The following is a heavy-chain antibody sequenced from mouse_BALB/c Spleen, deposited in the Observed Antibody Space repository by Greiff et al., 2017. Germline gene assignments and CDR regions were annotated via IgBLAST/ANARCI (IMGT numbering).Heavy chain of an antibody. V-gene: IGHV1-54*01. Sequence: VNLVESGAELVRPGTSVKVSCKASGYAFTNYLIEWVKQRPGQGLEWIGVINPGSGGTNYNEKFKGKATLTADKSSSTAYMQLSSLTSDDSAVYFCARGYGYTGYFDVWGAGTTVTVSS. CDR1: GYAFTNYL. CDR2: INPGSGGT. D-gene: IGHD2-2*01. CDR3: ARGYGYTGYFDV. J-gene: IGHJ1*01.